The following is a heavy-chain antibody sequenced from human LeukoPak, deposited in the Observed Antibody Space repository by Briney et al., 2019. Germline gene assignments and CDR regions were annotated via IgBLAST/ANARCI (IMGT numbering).Heavy chain of an antibody. D-gene: IGHD1-20*01. CDR2: IYPGDSDT. Sequence: GESLKISCKGSGYSFTSYWIAWVRQMPGKGLEWMGIIYPGDSDTRYSPSFQGQVTISADKSISTAYLQWSSLKASDTAMYYCARTLDTDNYYFDYWGQGTLVTVSS. J-gene: IGHJ4*02. V-gene: IGHV5-51*01. CDR1: GYSFTSYW. CDR3: ARTLDTDNYYFDY.